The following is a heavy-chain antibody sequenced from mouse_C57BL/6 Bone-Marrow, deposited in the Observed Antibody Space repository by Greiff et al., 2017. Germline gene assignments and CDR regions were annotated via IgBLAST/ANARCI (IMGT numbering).Heavy chain of an antibody. CDR2: ISASGSYT. D-gene: IGHD2-5*01. Sequence: DVQLVESGGGLVKPGGSLKLSCAASGFTFSSYAMSWVRQTPEKRLEWVATISASGSYTYYPDNVKGRFTIARDNAENNLYMQMSHLKSEDTAVYYCARKGSNSGWFAYWGQGTLVTVSA. CDR1: GFTFSSYA. V-gene: IGHV5-4*01. J-gene: IGHJ3*01. CDR3: ARKGSNSGWFAY.